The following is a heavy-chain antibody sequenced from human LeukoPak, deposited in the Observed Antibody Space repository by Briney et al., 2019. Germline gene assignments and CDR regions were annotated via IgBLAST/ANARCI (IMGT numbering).Heavy chain of an antibody. CDR1: GFAFSNYA. CDR2: ITGSGGGT. J-gene: IGHJ4*02. D-gene: IGHD2-15*01. Sequence: GGSLRLSCAASGFAFSNYAMSWVRQAPGKGLEWVSSITGSGGGTYYADSVKGRFTISRDNSKNTLDLQMNSLRAEDTAVYYCAKGLKGCSGGSCYYFFDFWGQGTLVTVSS. CDR3: AKGLKGCSGGSCYYFFDF. V-gene: IGHV3-23*01.